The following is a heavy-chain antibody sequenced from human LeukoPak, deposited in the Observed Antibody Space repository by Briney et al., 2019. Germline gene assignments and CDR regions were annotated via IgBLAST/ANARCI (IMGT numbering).Heavy chain of an antibody. J-gene: IGHJ4*02. D-gene: IGHD5-18*01. CDR1: GFTFSSYG. CDR3: AKGEAGSYGLFTLPDY. Sequence: GGSLRLSCAASGFTFSSYGMHWVRQAPGKGLEWVAVISYDGSNKYYADSVKGRFTISRDNSKNTLYLQMNSLRAEDTAVYYCAKGEAGSYGLFTLPDYWGQGTLVTVS. V-gene: IGHV3-30*18. CDR2: ISYDGSNK.